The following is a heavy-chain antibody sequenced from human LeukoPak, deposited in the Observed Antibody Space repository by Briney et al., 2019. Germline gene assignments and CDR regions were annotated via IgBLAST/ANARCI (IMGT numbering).Heavy chain of an antibody. V-gene: IGHV4-34*01. CDR2: INHSGST. J-gene: IGHJ4*02. CDR3: ARGCDDSSGYYQYYFDY. CDR1: GGSFSGYY. D-gene: IGHD3-22*01. Sequence: PSETLSLTCAVYGGSFSGYYWSWIRQPPGKWLEWIGEINHSGSTNYNPSLKSRVTISVDTSKNQFSLKLSSVTAADTAVYYCARGCDDSSGYYQYYFDYWGQGTLVTVSS.